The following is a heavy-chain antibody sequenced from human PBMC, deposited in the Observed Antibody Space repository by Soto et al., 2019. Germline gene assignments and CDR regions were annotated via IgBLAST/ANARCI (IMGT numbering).Heavy chain of an antibody. D-gene: IGHD2-15*01. CDR1: AIVVTSSY. J-gene: IGHJ6*02. CDR2: ISGGGST. Sequence: GGTRRLPWAAGAIVVTSSYSSRHHQAPGDGPEWVSVISGGGSTDYSESGTGRFTISRYSSKTTLLLQLHSMSAQDTAVYYCARHQYCRGGTSYSHYYYGKAVWGQGTRGTACS. V-gene: IGHV3-53*01. CDR3: ARHQYCRGGTSYSHYYYGKAV.